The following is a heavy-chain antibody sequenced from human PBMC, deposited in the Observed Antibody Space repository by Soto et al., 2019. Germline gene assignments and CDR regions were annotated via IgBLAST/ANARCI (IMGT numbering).Heavy chain of an antibody. Sequence: PGGSLRLSCAASGFTFSDSAMHWVRQASGKGLEWVGRIRNKGNNYATAYTVSVKGGFTISRDDSKNTVYLQMNSLKIDDTAVYYCTSRRDWTAVDPLDYWGLGTLVTVSS. CDR2: IRNKGNNYAT. V-gene: IGHV3-73*01. CDR1: GFTFSDSA. CDR3: TSRRDWTAVDPLDY. D-gene: IGHD5-18*01. J-gene: IGHJ4*02.